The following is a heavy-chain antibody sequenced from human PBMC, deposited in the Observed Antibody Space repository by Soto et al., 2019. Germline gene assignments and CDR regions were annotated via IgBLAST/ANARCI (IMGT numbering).Heavy chain of an antibody. CDR2: IWYDGSNK. Sequence: QVQLVESGGGVVQPGRSLRLSCAASGFTFSSYGMHWVRQAPGKGLEWVAVIWYDGSNKYYADSVKGRFTISRDNSKNTLYLQMNSLRAEDTAVYYCARDLRGLRAHMDVWGQGTTVTVSS. J-gene: IGHJ6*02. CDR1: GFTFSSYG. CDR3: ARDLRGLRAHMDV. V-gene: IGHV3-33*01.